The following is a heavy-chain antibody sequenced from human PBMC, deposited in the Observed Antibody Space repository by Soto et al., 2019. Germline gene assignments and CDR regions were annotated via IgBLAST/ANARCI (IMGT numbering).Heavy chain of an antibody. D-gene: IGHD3-3*02. J-gene: IGHJ4*02. V-gene: IGHV3-7*01. CDR1: AFSFSNYW. CDR3: SKGWAFLNY. Sequence: GGSLRLSCETSAFSFSNYWMTWVRQAPGKGLEWVANIKEDGSEIYYLDSVKGRFTISRDNAKNSLYLQMNSLRVEDTAVYYRSKGWAFLNYWGQGILDAVSS. CDR2: IKEDGSEI.